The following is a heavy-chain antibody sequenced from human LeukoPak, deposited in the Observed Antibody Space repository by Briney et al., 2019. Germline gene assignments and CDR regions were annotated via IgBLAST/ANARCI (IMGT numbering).Heavy chain of an antibody. J-gene: IGHJ4*02. CDR3: ASEVGATPY. D-gene: IGHD1-26*01. V-gene: IGHV3-21*01. Sequence: PGGSLRLSCAASGFTFSSYSMNWVRQAPGKGLEWVSSISSSSSYIYYADSVKGRFTISRDNAKNSLYLQMDSLRAEDTAVYYCASEVGATPYWGQGTLVTVSS. CDR2: ISSSSSYI. CDR1: GFTFSSYS.